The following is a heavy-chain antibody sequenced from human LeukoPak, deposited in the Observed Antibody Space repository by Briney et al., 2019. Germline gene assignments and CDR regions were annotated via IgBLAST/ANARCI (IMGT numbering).Heavy chain of an antibody. Sequence: GGSLRLSCAASGFTFSRYWMSWVRQAPGKGLEWVASINQDESAKFYVDSVKGRFTISRDNAKNSLYLQMNSLRAEDTALYYCARWRDYYDSSGYSDAFDIWGQGTMVTVSS. CDR3: ARWRDYYDSSGYSDAFDI. D-gene: IGHD3-22*01. V-gene: IGHV3-7*03. J-gene: IGHJ3*02. CDR2: INQDESAK. CDR1: GFTFSRYW.